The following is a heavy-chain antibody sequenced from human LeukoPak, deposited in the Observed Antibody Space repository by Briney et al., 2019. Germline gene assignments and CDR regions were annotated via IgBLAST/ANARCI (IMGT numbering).Heavy chain of an antibody. CDR2: INTNTGNP. CDR1: GYTFTTYT. CDR3: AREPDYYDSSGYYFVFDY. D-gene: IGHD3-22*01. Sequence: RASVKVSCKASGYTFTTYTMNWVRQAPGQGLEWTGWINTNTGNPTYAQGFTGRFVFSLDTSVSTAYLQISSLEAEDTAVYYCAREPDYYDSSGYYFVFDYWGQGTLVTVSS. J-gene: IGHJ4*02. V-gene: IGHV7-4-1*02.